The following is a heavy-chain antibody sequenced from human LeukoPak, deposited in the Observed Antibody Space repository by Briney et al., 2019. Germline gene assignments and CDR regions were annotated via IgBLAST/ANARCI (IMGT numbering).Heavy chain of an antibody. D-gene: IGHD3-10*01. CDR1: GFTVTNNY. V-gene: IGHV3-23*01. CDR2: ISASGGSP. Sequence: GGSLRLSCAASGFTVTNNYMSWVRQVPGKGLEWVSVISASGGSPNYADSVKGRFTISRDKSKDTLYLQMNSLRVDDTAVYYCAKDVSFGSNPDYFDYWGQGTLVTVSS. CDR3: AKDVSFGSNPDYFDY. J-gene: IGHJ4*02.